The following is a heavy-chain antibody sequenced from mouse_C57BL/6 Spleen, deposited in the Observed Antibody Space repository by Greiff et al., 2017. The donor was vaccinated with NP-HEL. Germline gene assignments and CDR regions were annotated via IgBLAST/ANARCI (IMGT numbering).Heavy chain of an antibody. Sequence: QVQLQQSGAELARPGASVKMSCKASGYTFTSYTMHWVKQRPGQGLEWIGYINPSSGYTKYNQKFKDKATLTADKSSSTAYMQLSSLTSEDSAVYYCALYYDYAWFAYWGQGTLVTVSA. CDR2: INPSSGYT. D-gene: IGHD2-4*01. V-gene: IGHV1-4*01. CDR3: ALYYDYAWFAY. CDR1: GYTFTSYT. J-gene: IGHJ3*01.